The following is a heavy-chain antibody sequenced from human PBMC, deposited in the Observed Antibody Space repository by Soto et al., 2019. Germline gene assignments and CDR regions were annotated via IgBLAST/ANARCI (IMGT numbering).Heavy chain of an antibody. J-gene: IGHJ4*02. CDR3: GKGDTIFGVVDD. CDR1: GFTFSDYL. V-gene: IGHV3-11*06. Sequence: PGGSMRLSCGASGFTFSDYLITWIRQAPGKGLEWLSYINDDATYRTYADSVKGRFTISRDNAKNSVFLQMNSLRPEDTALYYCGKGDTIFGVVDDWGPGTLVTVSS. D-gene: IGHD3-3*01. CDR2: INDDATYR.